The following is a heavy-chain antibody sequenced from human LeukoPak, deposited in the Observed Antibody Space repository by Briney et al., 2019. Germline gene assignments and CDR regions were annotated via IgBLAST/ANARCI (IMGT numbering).Heavy chain of an antibody. Sequence: GGSLRLSCAASGFTFSSYAMHWVRQAPGKGLEWVAVISYDGSNKYYADSVKGRFTISRDNSKNTLYLQMNSLRAEDTAVYYCARDLAYCGGDCYPDYWGQGTLVTVSS. V-gene: IGHV3-30-3*01. CDR2: ISYDGSNK. CDR1: GFTFSSYA. CDR3: ARDLAYCGGDCYPDY. D-gene: IGHD2-21*02. J-gene: IGHJ4*02.